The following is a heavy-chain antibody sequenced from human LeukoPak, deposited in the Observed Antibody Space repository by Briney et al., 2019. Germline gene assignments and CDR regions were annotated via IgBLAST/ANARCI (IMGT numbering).Heavy chain of an antibody. CDR3: VKGGRYGDYLLDY. CDR1: GFTFSSYT. CDR2: ISGSGVNA. J-gene: IGHJ4*02. Sequence: GGSLRLSCAASGFTFSSYTMSWVRQAPGKGLEWVATISGSGVNASYADSVKGQFTISRDNSKNTLYLQMNRLRGEDTAVYYCVKGGRYGDYLLDYWGQGTLVTVSS. D-gene: IGHD4-17*01. V-gene: IGHV3-23*01.